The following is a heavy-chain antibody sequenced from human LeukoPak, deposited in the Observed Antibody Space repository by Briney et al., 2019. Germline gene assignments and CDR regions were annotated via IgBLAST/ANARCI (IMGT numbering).Heavy chain of an antibody. CDR3: AKQLDSSGWGPFDY. CDR2: LCGGGGST. CDR1: GFPFYNYP. D-gene: IGHD6-19*01. J-gene: IGHJ4*02. V-gene: IGHV3-23*01. Sequence: GGSLRLFCAASGFPFYNYPMHWARDAPGKGLEWVSALCGGGGSTYYADSVKGRFTISRDNSKNTLYLQMNSLRAEDTAVYYCAKQLDSSGWGPFDYWGQGTLVTVSS.